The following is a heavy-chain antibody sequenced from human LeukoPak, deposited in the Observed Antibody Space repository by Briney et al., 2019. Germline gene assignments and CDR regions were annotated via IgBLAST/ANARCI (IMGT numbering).Heavy chain of an antibody. D-gene: IGHD3-22*01. CDR1: GGSISSGSYY. J-gene: IGHJ3*02. CDR3: ARHTDSSGYYPHI. V-gene: IGHV4-61*02. CDR2: IYTSGST. Sequence: SETLSLTCTVSGGSISSGSYYWSWIPQPTGKGLEWIGRIYTSGSTNYNPSLKSRVTISVDTSKNQFSLKLSSVTAADTAVYYCARHTDSSGYYPHIWGQGTMVTVSS.